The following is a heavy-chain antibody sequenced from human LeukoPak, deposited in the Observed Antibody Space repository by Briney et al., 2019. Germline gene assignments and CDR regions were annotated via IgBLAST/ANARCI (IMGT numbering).Heavy chain of an antibody. D-gene: IGHD3-9*01. CDR1: GYTFTRYA. Sequence: ASVKVSCKASGYTFTRYAMNWVRQAPGQGLEWVGWIRGNNGDTNYAQKFQGRVIMTTDTSTSTAYMELRSLRSDETAVYYCARVDLLTGYYFFDYWGQGTLVTVSS. V-gene: IGHV1-18*01. CDR3: ARVDLLTGYYFFDY. CDR2: IRGNNGDT. J-gene: IGHJ4*02.